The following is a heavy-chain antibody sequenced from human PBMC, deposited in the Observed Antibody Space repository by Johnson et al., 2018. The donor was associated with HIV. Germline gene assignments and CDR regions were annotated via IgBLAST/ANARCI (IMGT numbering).Heavy chain of an antibody. D-gene: IGHD3-22*01. CDR3: ARVMAGSSGYRAFDI. J-gene: IGHJ3*02. CDR1: GFIFSNYA. CDR2: INWNGGST. V-gene: IGHV3-20*04. Sequence: VQLVESGGGVVQPGRSLRLSCAASGFIFSNYAMHWVRQAPGKGLEWVSGINWNGGSTCYADSVKGRFTISRDNAKNSLYLQMNSLRAEDTALYYCARVMAGSSGYRAFDIWGQGTMVTVSS.